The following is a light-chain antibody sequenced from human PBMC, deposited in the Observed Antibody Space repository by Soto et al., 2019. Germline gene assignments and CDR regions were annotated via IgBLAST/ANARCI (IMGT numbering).Light chain of an antibody. CDR2: EVF. J-gene: IGLJ3*02. Sequence: QSALTQPPSASGSPGQPVRISCTGTSSDVGGYNRVSWYQHHPGKAPKLIIYEVFKRPSGVPDRFSGSKSGNTASLTVSGLQAEDEADYYCNSYAGNSWVFGGGTKLTVL. CDR1: SSDVGGYNR. CDR3: NSYAGNSWV. V-gene: IGLV2-8*01.